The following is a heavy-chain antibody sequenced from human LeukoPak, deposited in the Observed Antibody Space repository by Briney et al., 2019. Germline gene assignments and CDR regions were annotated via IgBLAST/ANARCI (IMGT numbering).Heavy chain of an antibody. Sequence: GESLKISGKGSGYSFTSYWIGWVRPMPGKGLEWMEIIYPGDSDTRYSPSFQGQVTISAGKSISTAYLQWSSLKASDTAMYYCARHGGHYYDSSGYYSHVDYWGQGTLVTVSS. J-gene: IGHJ4*02. CDR2: IYPGDSDT. V-gene: IGHV5-51*01. CDR1: GYSFTSYW. D-gene: IGHD3-22*01. CDR3: ARHGGHYYDSSGYYSHVDY.